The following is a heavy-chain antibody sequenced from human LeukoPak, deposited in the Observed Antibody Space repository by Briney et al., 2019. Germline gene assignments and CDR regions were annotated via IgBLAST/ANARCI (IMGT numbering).Heavy chain of an antibody. D-gene: IGHD6-13*01. CDR3: ARVRGYSYESVMGIAAAGPLDY. J-gene: IGHJ4*02. CDR1: GFTFSSYS. V-gene: IGHV3-21*01. CDR2: ISSSSSYI. Sequence: PGGSLRLSCSASGFTFSSYSMNWVRQAPGKGLEWVSSISSSSSYIYYADSVKGRFTISRDNAKNSLYLQMNSLRAEDTAVYYCARVRGYSYESVMGIAAAGPLDYWGQGTLVTVSS.